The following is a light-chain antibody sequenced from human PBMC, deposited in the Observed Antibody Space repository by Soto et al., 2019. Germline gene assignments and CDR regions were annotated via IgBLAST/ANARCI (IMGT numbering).Light chain of an antibody. CDR2: DAS. CDR1: ESVSRN. J-gene: IGKJ1*01. Sequence: EVVMTQSPATLSVSPGERATLSCRASESVSRNLAWYQQKPGQAPRLLIYDASTRATGIPDRFSGGGSGTEFTLTISSLQSEDFVVYYCQQYNNWPPTWTFGQGTKVDIK. V-gene: IGKV3-15*01. CDR3: QQYNNWPPTWT.